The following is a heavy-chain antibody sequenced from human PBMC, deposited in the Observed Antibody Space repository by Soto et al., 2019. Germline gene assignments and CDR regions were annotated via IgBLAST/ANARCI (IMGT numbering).Heavy chain of an antibody. CDR1: GFTFDDYA. CDR3: AKGGDSSIWYYFDY. D-gene: IGHD6-13*01. J-gene: IGHJ4*02. Sequence: GGSLRLSCAASGFTFDDYAMHWVRQAPGKGLEWVSGISWNSGSIGYADSVKGRFTISRDNRKNSLYLQMNSLRAEDAALYYCAKGGDSSIWYYFDYWGQGTLVTVSS. V-gene: IGHV3-9*01. CDR2: ISWNSGSI.